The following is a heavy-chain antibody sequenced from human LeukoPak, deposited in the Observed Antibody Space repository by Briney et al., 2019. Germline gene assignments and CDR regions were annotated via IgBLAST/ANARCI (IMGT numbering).Heavy chain of an antibody. J-gene: IGHJ5*02. CDR1: NYSINDGYY. CDR2: VYHSGAT. D-gene: IGHD6-19*01. Sequence: SETLSLTCTVSNYSINDGYYWGWIRQPPGKGLQWIGGVYHSGATYQNPSLKSRVTISVDTSKNQFSLNLTSVTAADTAVYYCARDSSGTLSGGGWFDPWGQGTLVTVSS. CDR3: ARDSSGTLSGGGWFDP. V-gene: IGHV4-38-2*02.